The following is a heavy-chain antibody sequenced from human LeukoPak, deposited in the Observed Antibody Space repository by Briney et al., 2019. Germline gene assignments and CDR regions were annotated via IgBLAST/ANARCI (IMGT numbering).Heavy chain of an antibody. CDR2: IYHSGST. D-gene: IGHD5-24*01. V-gene: IGHV4-4*02. CDR1: GGSISSSNW. Sequence: PSETLSLTCAVSGGSISSSNWWSWVRQPPGKGLEWIGEIYHSGSTNYNPSLKSRVTISVDTSKNQFSLKLSAVTAADTAVYYCARAPLGIDGYNSVFDYWGQGTLVTVSS. J-gene: IGHJ4*02. CDR3: ARAPLGIDGYNSVFDY.